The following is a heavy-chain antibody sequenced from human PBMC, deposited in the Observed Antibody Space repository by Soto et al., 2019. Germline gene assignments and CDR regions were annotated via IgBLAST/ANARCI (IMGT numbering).Heavy chain of an antibody. CDR3: AKGQQWGFY. CDR2: ISGSGGNT. J-gene: IGHJ4*02. CDR1: GFTFSSYG. D-gene: IGHD1-26*01. V-gene: IGHV3-23*01. Sequence: GGSLRLSCAASGFTFSSYGMTWVHQAPGKGLEWVSVISGSGGNTYYADSVKGRFTISRDNSRNTLYLQMDSLRAEDTAIYYCAKGQQWGFYWGQGTLVTVSS.